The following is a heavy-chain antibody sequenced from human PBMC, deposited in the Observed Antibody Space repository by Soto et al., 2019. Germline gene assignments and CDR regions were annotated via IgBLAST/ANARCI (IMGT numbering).Heavy chain of an antibody. D-gene: IGHD4-4*01. V-gene: IGHV3-49*03. J-gene: IGHJ5*02. CDR3: TRGYSGGSTNWFDP. CDR1: GFTFGDYA. Sequence: GGSLRLSCTASGFTFGDYAMSWFRQAPGKGLEWVGFIRSKAYGGTTEYAASVKGRFTISRDDSKSIAYLQMNSLKTEDTAVYYCTRGYSGGSTNWFDPWGQGTLVTVSS. CDR2: IRSKAYGGTT.